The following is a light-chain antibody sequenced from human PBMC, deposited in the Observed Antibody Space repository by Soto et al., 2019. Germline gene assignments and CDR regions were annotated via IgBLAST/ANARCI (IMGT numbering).Light chain of an antibody. CDR1: QTIRTY. V-gene: IGKV1-39*01. CDR2: AAS. CDR3: QQSFTTPLT. J-gene: IGKJ4*01. Sequence: DIQMTQSPSSLSASVGDRITITCRASQTIRTYLNWYKQKPGKAPRLLIYAASSLESGVPSRFSGSGSGTDFTLTISSLQPEDSATYSCQQSFTTPLTFGGGTKVEVE.